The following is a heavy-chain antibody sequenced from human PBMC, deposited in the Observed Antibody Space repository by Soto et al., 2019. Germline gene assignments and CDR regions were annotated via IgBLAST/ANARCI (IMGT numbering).Heavy chain of an antibody. V-gene: IGHV3-21*01. CDR1: GFTFSSYS. CDR3: ARVPAAGGGMDV. Sequence: GGSLRLSCAASGFTFSSYSMNWVRQAPGKGLEWVSSISSSSSYIYYADSVKGRFTISRDNAKNSLYLQMNSLRAEDTAVYYCARVPAAGGGMDVWGQGTTVTVSS. CDR2: ISSSSSYI. J-gene: IGHJ6*02. D-gene: IGHD2-15*01.